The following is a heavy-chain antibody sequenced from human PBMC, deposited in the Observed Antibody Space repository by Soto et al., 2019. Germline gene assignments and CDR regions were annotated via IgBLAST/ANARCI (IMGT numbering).Heavy chain of an antibody. D-gene: IGHD3-22*01. CDR2: IVVGSGNT. CDR1: GFTFTSSA. V-gene: IGHV1-58*01. J-gene: IGHJ4*02. Sequence: SVKVSCKASGFTFTSSAVQWVRQARGQRLEWIGWIVVGSGNTNYAQKFQERVTITRDMSTSTAYMELSSLRSEDTAVYYCADFPSDYYDSSLWGQGTLVTVSS. CDR3: ADFPSDYYDSSL.